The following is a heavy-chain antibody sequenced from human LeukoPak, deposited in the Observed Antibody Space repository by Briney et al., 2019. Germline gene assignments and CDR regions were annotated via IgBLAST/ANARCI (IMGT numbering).Heavy chain of an antibody. CDR1: GYNFTDYY. CDR2: INPNSGGT. D-gene: IGHD1-14*01. J-gene: IGHJ4*02. V-gene: IGHV1-2*02. CDR3: ARGVVHYRLDY. Sequence: ASVKVSCKASGYNFTDYYMHWVRQAPGQGLEWMGWINPNSGGTNYAQNFQGRVTMTRDTSISTAYMELSRLRSDDTAVYYCARGVVHYRLDYWGQGTLVTASS.